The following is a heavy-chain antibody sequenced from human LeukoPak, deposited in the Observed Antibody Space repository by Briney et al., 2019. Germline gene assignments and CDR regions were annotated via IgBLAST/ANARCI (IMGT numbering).Heavy chain of an antibody. CDR2: ISGSGGST. J-gene: IGHJ4*02. CDR1: GFTFSSYA. Sequence: GGSLRLSCAASGFTFSSYAMSWVRQAPGKGLEWVSAISGSGGSTYYADSVKGRFTISRDNSKNTLYLQMNSLRAEDTAVYYCARDSSSGWQHDYWGQGTLVTVFS. V-gene: IGHV3-23*01. CDR3: ARDSSSGWQHDY. D-gene: IGHD6-19*01.